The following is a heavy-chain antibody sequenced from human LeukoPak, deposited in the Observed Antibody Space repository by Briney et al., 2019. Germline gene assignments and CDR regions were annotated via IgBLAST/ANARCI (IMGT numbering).Heavy chain of an antibody. D-gene: IGHD6-13*01. CDR3: ARDKYSSSWYTFIFDY. J-gene: IGHJ4*02. CDR2: IKQDGSEK. Sequence: PGGSLRLSCAASGFTFSSYWMSWVRQAPGKGLEWVANIKQDGSEKYYVDSVKGRFTISRDNAKNSLYLQMNSLRAEDTAVYYCARDKYSSSWYTFIFDYWGQGTLVTVSS. V-gene: IGHV3-7*01. CDR1: GFTFSSYW.